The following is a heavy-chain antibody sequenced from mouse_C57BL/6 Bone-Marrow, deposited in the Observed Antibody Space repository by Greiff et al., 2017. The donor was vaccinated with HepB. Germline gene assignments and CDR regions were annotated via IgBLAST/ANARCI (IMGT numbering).Heavy chain of an antibody. D-gene: IGHD1-1*01. J-gene: IGHJ1*03. V-gene: IGHV1-81*01. Sequence: QVQLQQSGAELARPGASVKLSCKASGYTFTSYGISWVKQRTGQGLEWIGEIYPRRGNTYYNEKFKGKATLTADKSSSTAYMELRSLTSEDSAVYFCARTTVVAHWYFDVWGTGTTVTVSS. CDR1: GYTFTSYG. CDR2: IYPRRGNT. CDR3: ARTTVVAHWYFDV.